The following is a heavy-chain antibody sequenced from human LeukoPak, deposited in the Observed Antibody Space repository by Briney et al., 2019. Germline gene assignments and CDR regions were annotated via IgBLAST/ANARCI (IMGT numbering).Heavy chain of an antibody. CDR2: IYTSGST. V-gene: IGHV4-4*07. J-gene: IGHJ6*02. CDR3: ARVGGSYYYYYYGMDV. CDR1: GGSISSYY. D-gene: IGHD1-26*01. Sequence: SETLSLTCTVSGGSISSYYWSWTRQPAGKGLEWIGRIYTSGSTNYNPSLKSRVTMSVDTSKNQFSLKLSSVTAADTAVYYCARVGGSYYYYYYGMDVWGQGTTVTVSS.